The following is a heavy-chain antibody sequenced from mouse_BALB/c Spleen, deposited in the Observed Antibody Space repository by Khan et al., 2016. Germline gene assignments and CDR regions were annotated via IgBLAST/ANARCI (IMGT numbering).Heavy chain of an antibody. V-gene: IGHV4-1*02. Sequence: EVKLLESGGGLVQPGGSLKLSCAASGFDFSRYWMSWVRQAPGQGLEWIGEINPDSSTINYTQSLKDKFIISRDNAKNTLYMQMSTVRSEDTALYYCASTFWYFDDWGAGTTVTVSS. CDR2: INPDSSTI. CDR1: GFDFSRYW. CDR3: ASTFWYFDD. J-gene: IGHJ1*01.